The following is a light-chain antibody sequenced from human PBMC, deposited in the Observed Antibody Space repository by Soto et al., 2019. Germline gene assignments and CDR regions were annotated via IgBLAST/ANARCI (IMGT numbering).Light chain of an antibody. J-gene: IGLJ3*02. V-gene: IGLV1-51*02. CDR1: SSNIANNY. CDR3: ATWDSSLSAGV. CDR2: ENN. Sequence: QSVLTQPPSVSADPGQKVTISCSGSSSNIANNYVSWYQQLPGTAPKLLIYENNLRPSGIPDRFSGSKSGTSATLGITGLQTGDEADYYCATWDSSLSAGVFGGGTKLTVL.